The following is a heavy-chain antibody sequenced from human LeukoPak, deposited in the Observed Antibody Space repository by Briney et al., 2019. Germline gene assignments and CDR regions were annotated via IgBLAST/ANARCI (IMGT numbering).Heavy chain of an antibody. CDR1: GGSISSYY. D-gene: IGHD1-26*01. CDR2: IYTSGST. Sequence: PSETLSLTCSVSGGSISSYYWSWIRQPAGKGLEWIGRIYTSGSTNYNPSLRSRVTMSVDTSKNQFSLKLSSVTAADTAVYYCARDQVGTTLDYFDYWGQGTLVPVSS. CDR3: ARDQVGTTLDYFDY. V-gene: IGHV4-4*07. J-gene: IGHJ4*02.